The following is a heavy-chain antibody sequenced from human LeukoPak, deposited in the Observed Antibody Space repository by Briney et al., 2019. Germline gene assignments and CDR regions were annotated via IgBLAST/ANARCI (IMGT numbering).Heavy chain of an antibody. D-gene: IGHD3-9*01. J-gene: IGHJ4*02. CDR1: GGSISSSSYY. Sequence: PSETLSLTCTVSGGSISSSSYYWGWIRQPPGKGLEWIGSIYYSGSTYYNPSLKSRVTISVDTSKNQFSLKLSSVTAADTAVYYCASRYFDWLLKDYWGQGTLVTVSS. V-gene: IGHV4-39*01. CDR2: IYYSGST. CDR3: ASRYFDWLLKDY.